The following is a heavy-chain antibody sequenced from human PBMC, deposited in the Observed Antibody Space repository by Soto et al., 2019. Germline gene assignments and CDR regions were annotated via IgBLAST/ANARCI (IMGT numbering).Heavy chain of an antibody. J-gene: IGHJ4*02. V-gene: IGHV3-7*03. D-gene: IGHD2-21*02. CDR1: GFTFSSYW. Sequence: GGSLRLSCAASGFTFSSYWMSWVRQAPGKGLEWVANIKQDGSEKYYVDSAKGRFTISRDNAKNSLYLQMNSLRAEDTAVYYCARDPGLPSCGGDCYSGWGQGTLVTVSS. CDR3: ARDPGLPSCGGDCYSG. CDR2: IKQDGSEK.